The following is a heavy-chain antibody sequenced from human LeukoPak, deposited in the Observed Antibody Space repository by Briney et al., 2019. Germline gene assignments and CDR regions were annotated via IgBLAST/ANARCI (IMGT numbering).Heavy chain of an antibody. Sequence: GGSLRLSCAASGFTFSSYWMSWVRQAPGKGLEWVANIKQDGSEKYYVDSVKGRFTISRDNAKNSLYLQMNSLRAEDTAVYYCARVTRTKLRYFDWFKGSRAFDIWGQGTMVTVSS. V-gene: IGHV3-7*01. CDR2: IKQDGSEK. CDR1: GFTFSSYW. J-gene: IGHJ3*02. D-gene: IGHD3-9*01. CDR3: ARVTRTKLRYFDWFKGSRAFDI.